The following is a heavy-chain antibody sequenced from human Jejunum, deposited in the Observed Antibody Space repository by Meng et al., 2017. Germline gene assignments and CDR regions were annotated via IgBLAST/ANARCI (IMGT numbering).Heavy chain of an antibody. CDR1: GFSISSNCY. CDR2: FHHSGST. Sequence: SETLSLTCTVSGFSISSNCYWGWIRQPPGKGLEWIGNFHHSGSTNYNPSLKSRVTISVDTSKNQFSLKLNSVTAADTAVYYCTKASVWFSGGYWGQG. V-gene: IGHV4-38-2*02. J-gene: IGHJ4*02. CDR3: TKASVWFSGGY. D-gene: IGHD3-10*01.